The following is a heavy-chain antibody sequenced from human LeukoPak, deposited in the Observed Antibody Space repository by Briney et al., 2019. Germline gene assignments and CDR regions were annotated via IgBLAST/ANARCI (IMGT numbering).Heavy chain of an antibody. V-gene: IGHV3-23*01. CDR1: GFTFSTYA. J-gene: IGHJ6*02. CDR2: ISSGGDTR. D-gene: IGHD3-10*01. CDR3: ARGPYYGSGSHFSYYGMDV. Sequence: GGSLRLSCAASGFTFSTYAMSWVRQAPGKGLEWVSAISSGGDTRYYADSVKGRFTVSRDNSKNTVYVEMNSLRAEDTAVYYCARGPYYGSGSHFSYYGMDVWGQGTTVTVSS.